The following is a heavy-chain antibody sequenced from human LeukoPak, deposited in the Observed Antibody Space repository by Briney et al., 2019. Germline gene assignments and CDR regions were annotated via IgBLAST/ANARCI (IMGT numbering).Heavy chain of an antibody. Sequence: GESLRLSCAASGFTFSSYSMNWVRQAPGKGLEWVSYISGSSNTIYYADSMKGRFTISRDSAKNSLYLQMNSLRAEDTAVYYCARDMYGDYVFDYWGQGTLVTVSS. J-gene: IGHJ4*02. CDR2: ISGSSNTI. V-gene: IGHV3-48*01. D-gene: IGHD4-17*01. CDR3: ARDMYGDYVFDY. CDR1: GFTFSSYS.